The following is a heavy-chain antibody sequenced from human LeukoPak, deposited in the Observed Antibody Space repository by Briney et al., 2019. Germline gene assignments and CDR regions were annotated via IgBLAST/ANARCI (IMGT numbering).Heavy chain of an antibody. Sequence: SETLSLTCTVSGGSISGAHWSWIRQPPGKGLEWIGYIYSSGITNYNPSLKSRVTMSVDTSKNQFSLNLSSVTAADTAVYYCARRIASAYALDSWGQGTLVTVSS. CDR3: ARRIASAYALDS. CDR2: IYSSGIT. CDR1: GGSISGAH. V-gene: IGHV4-4*09. J-gene: IGHJ4*02. D-gene: IGHD3-16*01.